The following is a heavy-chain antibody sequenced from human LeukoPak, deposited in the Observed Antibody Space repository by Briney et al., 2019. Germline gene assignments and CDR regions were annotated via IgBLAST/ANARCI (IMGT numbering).Heavy chain of an antibody. Sequence: GGSLRLSCAASGFTFSSYWMGWVRQAPGKGLEWVANIKQDGNEKYYVDSVKGRFTISRDNAKNSLYLQMNSLRAEDTAVYYCARAPGRLQPYYYYYGMDVWGEGATVTVSS. CDR1: GFTFSSYW. V-gene: IGHV3-7*01. D-gene: IGHD5-24*01. CDR2: IKQDGNEK. CDR3: ARAPGRLQPYYYYYGMDV. J-gene: IGHJ6*04.